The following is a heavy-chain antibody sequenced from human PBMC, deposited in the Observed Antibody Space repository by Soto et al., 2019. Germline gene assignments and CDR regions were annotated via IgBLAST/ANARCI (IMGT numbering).Heavy chain of an antibody. V-gene: IGHV4-34*01. Sequence: KHSETLSLTCAVYGGSFSGYYWSWIRQPPGKGLEWIGEINHSGSTNYNPSLKSRVTISVDTSKNQFSLKLSSVTAADTAVYYCARGRYCSGGSCYRFSGVGWGQGTLVTVSS. CDR3: ARGRYCSGGSCYRFSGVG. D-gene: IGHD2-15*01. CDR1: GGSFSGYY. J-gene: IGHJ4*02. CDR2: INHSGST.